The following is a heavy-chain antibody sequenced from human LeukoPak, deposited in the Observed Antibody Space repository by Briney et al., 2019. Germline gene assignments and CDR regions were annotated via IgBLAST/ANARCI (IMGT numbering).Heavy chain of an antibody. D-gene: IGHD4-17*01. CDR2: IYYSGSP. Sequence: KPSETLSLTCTVSGGSISSSYWSWIRQPPGKKLEWIGYIYYSGSPDYNPSLKSRVTISVDMSKNQFSLKLSSVTAADTAVYYCARQGVWLDYGAPFDYWGQGTLVTVSS. CDR1: GGSISSSY. V-gene: IGHV4-59*08. J-gene: IGHJ4*02. CDR3: ARQGVWLDYGAPFDY.